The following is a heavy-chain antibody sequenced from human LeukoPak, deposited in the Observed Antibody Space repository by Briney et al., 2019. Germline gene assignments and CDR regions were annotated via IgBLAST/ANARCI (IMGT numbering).Heavy chain of an antibody. CDR3: ARDSDYYDSSGLPGGFDP. V-gene: IGHV4-4*02. CDR1: GGSISSSNW. CDR2: IYHSGST. Sequence: SGTLSLTCAVSGGSISSSNWWSWVRQPPGKGLEWIGEIYHSGSTNYNPSLKSRVTISVDKSKNQFSLKLSSVTAADTAVYYRARDSDYYDSSGLPGGFDPWGQGTLVTVSS. D-gene: IGHD3-22*01. J-gene: IGHJ5*02.